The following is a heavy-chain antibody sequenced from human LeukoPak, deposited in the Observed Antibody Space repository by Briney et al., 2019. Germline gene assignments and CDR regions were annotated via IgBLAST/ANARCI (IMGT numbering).Heavy chain of an antibody. CDR1: GFTFSSYS. D-gene: IGHD6-19*01. CDR2: ISSNSRYI. CDR3: ARVQRGIAVALDY. Sequence: PGGSLRLSCAAPGFTFSSYSMNWVRQAPGKGLEWVSSISSNSRYIYYADSMRGRFTLSRDNAKNSLYLQVNSLKPEDTAVYYCARVQRGIAVALDYWGQGTLATVSS. J-gene: IGHJ4*02. V-gene: IGHV3-21*06.